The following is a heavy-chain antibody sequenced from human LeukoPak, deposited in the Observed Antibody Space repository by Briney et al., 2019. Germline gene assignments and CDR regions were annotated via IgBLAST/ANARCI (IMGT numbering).Heavy chain of an antibody. J-gene: IGHJ3*02. D-gene: IGHD1-26*01. V-gene: IGHV1-24*01. CDR3: ARIEGRSGSYYGGRRAFDI. Sequence: GASVKVSCKVSGYTLTELSMHWVRQAPGKGLEWMGGFDPEDGETIYAQKFQGRVTMTRDTSISTAYTELSSLRSEDTAVYYCARIEGRSGSYYGGRRAFDIWGQGTMVTVSS. CDR2: FDPEDGET. CDR1: GYTLTELS.